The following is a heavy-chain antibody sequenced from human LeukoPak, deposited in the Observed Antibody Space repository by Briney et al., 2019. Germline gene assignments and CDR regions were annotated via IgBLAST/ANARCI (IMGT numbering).Heavy chain of an antibody. J-gene: IGHJ4*02. CDR3: ARATGSYSSGWYYFDY. CDR2: IYYSGST. V-gene: IGHV4-59*01. D-gene: IGHD6-19*01. Sequence: SETLSLTCTVSGGSISSYYWSWLRQPPGKGLEWIGYIYYSGSTNYNPSLKSRVTISVDTSKNQFSLKLSSVTAADTAVYYCARATGSYSSGWYYFDYWGQGTLVTVSS. CDR1: GGSISSYY.